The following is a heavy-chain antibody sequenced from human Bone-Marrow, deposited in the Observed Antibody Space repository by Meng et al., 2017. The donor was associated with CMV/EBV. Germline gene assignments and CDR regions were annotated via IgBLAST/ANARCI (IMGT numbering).Heavy chain of an antibody. V-gene: IGHV3-23*01. Sequence: GESLKISCAASGFTFSSYAMSWVRQAPGKGLEWVSAISGSGGSTYYADSVKGRFTISRDNSKNTLYLQMNSLRAEDTAVYYCAKVEVLRFLEWSPHMDVWGQGTTVTVSS. CDR2: ISGSGGST. D-gene: IGHD3-3*01. CDR3: AKVEVLRFLEWSPHMDV. J-gene: IGHJ6*01. CDR1: GFTFSSYA.